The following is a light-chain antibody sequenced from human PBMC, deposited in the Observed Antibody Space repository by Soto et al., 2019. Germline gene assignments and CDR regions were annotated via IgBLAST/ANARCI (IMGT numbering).Light chain of an antibody. CDR3: TSYTSRSTYD. J-gene: IGLJ1*01. V-gene: IGLV2-14*01. Sequence: QSALTQPASVSGSPGQSITMSCTGTSSDVGAYDYVSWYQQHPGKAPKFMIYEVTNRPSGVSHRFSGSKSGNTASLPISGLQAEDEADYYCTSYTSRSTYDFGTGTKVTVL. CDR2: EVT. CDR1: SSDVGAYDY.